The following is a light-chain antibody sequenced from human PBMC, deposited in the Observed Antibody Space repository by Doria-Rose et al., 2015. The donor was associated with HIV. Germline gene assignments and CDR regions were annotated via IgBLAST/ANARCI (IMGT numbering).Light chain of an antibody. CDR2: KAS. V-gene: IGKV1-5*03. Sequence: MTQSPSTLSASVGDRVTITCRASQSISNWLAWYQQKPGQAPKLLIYKASTLHSGAPSRFSGSGSGTEFTLTINSLQPDDFATYYCQHFDKYFSWTFGHGTKVDIK. CDR1: QSISNW. J-gene: IGKJ1*01. CDR3: QHFDKYFSWT.